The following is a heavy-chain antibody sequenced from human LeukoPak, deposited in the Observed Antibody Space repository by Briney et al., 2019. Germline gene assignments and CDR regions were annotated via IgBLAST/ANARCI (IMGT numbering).Heavy chain of an antibody. D-gene: IGHD3-22*01. Sequence: SVKVSCKASGGTFSSYTISWVRQAPGQGLEWMGRIIPILGIANYAQKFQGRVTITADKSTSTAYMELSSLRSEDTAVYYCARALTHYYDSSGYSHWGQGTLVTVSS. V-gene: IGHV1-69*02. CDR3: ARALTHYYDSSGYSH. J-gene: IGHJ4*02. CDR2: IIPILGIA. CDR1: GGTFSSYT.